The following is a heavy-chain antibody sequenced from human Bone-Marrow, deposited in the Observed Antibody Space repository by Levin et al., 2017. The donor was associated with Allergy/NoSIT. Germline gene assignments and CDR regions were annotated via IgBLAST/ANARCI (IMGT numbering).Heavy chain of an antibody. Sequence: PGGSLRLSCVAAGFRFSTYGMHWVRQSPVRGLEWVAAISSDERNQHYTDSVKGRFTISRDNSKNTLFLQMNSLTPDDTALYYCAKATYSGSSFADYWGQGTLVTVSS. CDR2: ISSDERNQ. CDR3: AKATYSGSSFADY. CDR1: GFRFSTYG. J-gene: IGHJ4*02. V-gene: IGHV3-30*18. D-gene: IGHD1-26*01.